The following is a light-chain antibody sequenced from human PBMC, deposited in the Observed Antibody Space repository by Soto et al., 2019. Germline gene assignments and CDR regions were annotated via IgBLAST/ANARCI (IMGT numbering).Light chain of an antibody. CDR1: QSVSSN. J-gene: IGKJ4*01. CDR2: GAS. Sequence: EIVMTQSPATLSVSQGERATLSCRASQSVSSNLAWYQQKPGQAPRLLIYGASTRATGIPFKFIGSGSGTEFTLNISSLQSEDFAVYYCQQYNNWPSLTFGGGTKV. V-gene: IGKV3-15*01. CDR3: QQYNNWPSLT.